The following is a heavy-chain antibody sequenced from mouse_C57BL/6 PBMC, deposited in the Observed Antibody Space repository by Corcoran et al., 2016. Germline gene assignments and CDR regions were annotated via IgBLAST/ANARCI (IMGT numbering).Heavy chain of an antibody. J-gene: IGHJ2*01. CDR2: INPNNGGT. D-gene: IGHD3-3*01. CDR3: ARGWLYYFDY. CDR1: GYTFTDYY. Sequence: EVQLQQSGPELVKPGASVKISCKASGYTFTDYYMNWVKQSHGKSLEWIGDINPNNGGTSYNQKFKGKATLTVDKSSSTAYMELRSLTSEDSAVSYCARGWLYYFDYWGQGTTLTVSS. V-gene: IGHV1-26*01.